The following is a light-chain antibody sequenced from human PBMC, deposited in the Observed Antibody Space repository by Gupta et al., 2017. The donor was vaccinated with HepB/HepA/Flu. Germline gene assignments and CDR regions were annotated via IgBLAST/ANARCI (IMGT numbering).Light chain of an antibody. Sequence: ELVLTQSPGTLSLSPGERATLSCRASQSVSSSYLAWYQQKPGQAPRLLIDGASSRATGIPDRFSGSGSGTDFTLTISRLEPEDFAVYYCQQYGSSPLTFGGGTQVEIK. CDR3: QQYGSSPLT. CDR2: GAS. CDR1: QSVSSSY. J-gene: IGKJ4*01. V-gene: IGKV3-20*01.